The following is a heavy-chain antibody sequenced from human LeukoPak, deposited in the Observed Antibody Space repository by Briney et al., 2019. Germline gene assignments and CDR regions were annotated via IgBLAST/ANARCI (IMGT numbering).Heavy chain of an antibody. Sequence: GASVKVSCKASGYIFTSYYMHWVRQAPGQGLEWMGIINPSGGSTSYAQKFQGRVTMTRDTSTSTVYMELSSLRSEDTAVYYCARASSGYYFYDYWGQGTLVTVSS. CDR2: INPSGGST. J-gene: IGHJ4*02. CDR1: GYIFTSYY. V-gene: IGHV1-46*01. CDR3: ARASSGYYFYDY. D-gene: IGHD3-22*01.